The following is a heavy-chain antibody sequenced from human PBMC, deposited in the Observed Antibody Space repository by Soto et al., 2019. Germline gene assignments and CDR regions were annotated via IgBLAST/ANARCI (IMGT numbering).Heavy chain of an antibody. CDR2: INAGNGNT. D-gene: IGHD1-1*01. CDR3: ARDSVPQRLSIPSKP. J-gene: IGHJ5*02. V-gene: IGHV1-3*01. Sequence: ASVKVSCKASGYTFTSYAMHWVRQAPGQRLEWMGWINAGNGNTKYSQKFQGRVTITRDTSASTAYMELSSLRSEDTAVYYCARDSVPQRLSIPSKPWGQGNLVPVSS. CDR1: GYTFTSYA.